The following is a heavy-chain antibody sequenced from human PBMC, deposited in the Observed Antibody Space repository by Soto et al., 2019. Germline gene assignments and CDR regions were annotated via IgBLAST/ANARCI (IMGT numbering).Heavy chain of an antibody. Sequence: EVQLVESGGGLVQPGGSLRLSCAASGFTVSSNYMSWVRQAPGKGLEWVSVIYSGGSTYYADSVKGRFTISRHNSENTLYLQMNSLRAEDTAVYYCARALDFDYWGQGTLVTVSS. J-gene: IGHJ4*02. CDR1: GFTVSSNY. V-gene: IGHV3-53*04. CDR3: ARALDFDY. CDR2: IYSGGST.